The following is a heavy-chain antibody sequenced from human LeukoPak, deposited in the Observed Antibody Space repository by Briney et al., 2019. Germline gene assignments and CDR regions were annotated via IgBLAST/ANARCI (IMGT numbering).Heavy chain of an antibody. CDR2: IIPIFGTA. CDR1: GGTFSSYA. V-gene: IGHV1-69*06. Sequence: SVKVSCKASGGTFSSYAISWVRQAPGQGLEWMGGIIPIFGTANYAQKFQGRVTITADKSTSTAYMELSSLRSEDTAVYYCARESQYYYYMDVWGKGTTVTVSS. CDR3: ARESQYYYYMDV. J-gene: IGHJ6*03.